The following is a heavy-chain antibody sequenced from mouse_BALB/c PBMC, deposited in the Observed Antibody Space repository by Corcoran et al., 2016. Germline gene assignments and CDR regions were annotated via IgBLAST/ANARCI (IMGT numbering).Heavy chain of an antibody. CDR2: INPSTGYT. V-gene: IGHV1-7*01. D-gene: IGHD1-1*01. CDR3: AKYYGSRAWFAY. CDR1: GYTFTSYW. J-gene: IGHJ3*01. Sequence: QVQLQQSGAELAKPGASVKMSCKASGYTFTSYWMHWVKQRPGQGLEWIGYINPSTGYTEYNQKFKDKATLTADKSSSTAYMQLSSLTSEDSAVYYCAKYYGSRAWFAYWGQGTLVTVSA.